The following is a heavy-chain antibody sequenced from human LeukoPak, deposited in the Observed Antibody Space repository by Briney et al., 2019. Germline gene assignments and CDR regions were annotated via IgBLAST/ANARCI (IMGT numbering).Heavy chain of an antibody. Sequence: PGVSLRLSCAVSGFRFHSYAMSWVRQAPGKGLEWVAVVSDSGDNTHYVNSVKGRFTISRDNSKNTLYLLMNSLRGEDTAVYYCANDYGLGTYSRYWGQGTLVTVSS. D-gene: IGHD3-10*01. CDR1: GFRFHSYA. J-gene: IGHJ4*02. CDR3: ANDYGLGTYSRY. CDR2: VSDSGDNT. V-gene: IGHV3-23*01.